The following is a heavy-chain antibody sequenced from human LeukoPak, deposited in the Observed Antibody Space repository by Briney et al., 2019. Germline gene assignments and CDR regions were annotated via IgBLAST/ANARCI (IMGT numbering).Heavy chain of an antibody. Sequence: GSLSLSCAASGFPFSRYSMNWVRQAPGRGLEWVSSIDYDSKYIYYADSVKGRFTISRDNAKNSLYLQMDSLRAGDTALYYCARDAHANVMNDPMYTQFDPWGQGTLVTVSS. CDR1: GFPFSRYS. J-gene: IGHJ5*02. V-gene: IGHV3-21*01. CDR2: IDYDSKYI. D-gene: IGHD1-1*01. CDR3: ARDAHANVMNDPMYTQFDP.